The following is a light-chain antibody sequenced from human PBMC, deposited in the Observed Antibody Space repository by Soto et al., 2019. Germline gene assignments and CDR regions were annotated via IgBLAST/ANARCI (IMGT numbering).Light chain of an antibody. J-gene: IGLJ1*01. V-gene: IGLV1-44*01. CDR3: AVWDDSLKGPV. Sequence: QSVLTQPPSSSGTPGQRVTISCSGGSSNIGSNPVNWYQQLPGTAPKLLIHTNDRRPSEVPDRFSGSKSGTSASLAISGLQSEDAADHYCAVWDDSLKGPVFGTGTKVTVL. CDR2: TND. CDR1: SSNIGSNP.